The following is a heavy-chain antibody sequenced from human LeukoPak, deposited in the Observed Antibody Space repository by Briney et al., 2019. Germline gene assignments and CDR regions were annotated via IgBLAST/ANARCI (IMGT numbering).Heavy chain of an antibody. D-gene: IGHD3-10*01. CDR3: AKVMIRGVSRWFDP. CDR1: GFTLSSYA. CDR2: IGANGGSI. Sequence: GGSLRLSCAGSGFTLSSYAMTWVRQAPGKGLEWVSVIGANGGSIYYADSAKGRFTISRDNSKNTLYLQMNSLRAEDTAVYYCAKVMIRGVSRWFDPWGQGTLVTVSS. V-gene: IGHV3-23*01. J-gene: IGHJ5*02.